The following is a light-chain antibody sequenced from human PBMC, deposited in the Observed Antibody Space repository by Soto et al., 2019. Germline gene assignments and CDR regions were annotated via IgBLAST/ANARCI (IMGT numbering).Light chain of an antibody. V-gene: IGLV2-8*01. CDR2: EVT. Sequence: QSALTQPPSASRAPVQSLTISCTGTSSDVGGYNYVSWYQQRPGKAPKLVIYEVTKRPSGVPDCFSGSKSGSTASLTVSGLQADDEAEYYCASYAGTKLCVFGSGTKVTVL. CDR1: SSDVGGYNY. CDR3: ASYAGTKLCV. J-gene: IGLJ1*01.